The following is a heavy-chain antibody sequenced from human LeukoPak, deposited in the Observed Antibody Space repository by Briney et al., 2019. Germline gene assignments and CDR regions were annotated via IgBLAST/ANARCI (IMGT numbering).Heavy chain of an antibody. CDR3: ARLSGGYTGY. D-gene: IGHD5-12*01. V-gene: IGHV4-39*01. Sequence: SETLSLTCIVSGGSISTSAYYWGWIRQPPGEGLQWIGSIYYSGNTYYNSSLKSRVTISVDTSKNQFSLKLSSVTAADTAVYYCARLSGGYTGYWGQGTLVTVSS. J-gene: IGHJ4*02. CDR2: IYYSGNT. CDR1: GGSISTSAYY.